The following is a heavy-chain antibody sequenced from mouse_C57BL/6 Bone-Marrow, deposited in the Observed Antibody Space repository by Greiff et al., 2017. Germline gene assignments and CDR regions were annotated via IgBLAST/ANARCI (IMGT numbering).Heavy chain of an antibody. Sequence: DVKLVESGGDLVKPGGSLKLSCAASGFTFSSYGMSCVRQTPDKRLEWVATISSGGSYTYYPDSVKGRFTISRDNAKNTLYLQMSSLKSEDTAMYYCASYYDYDGRSSWFAYWGQGTLVTVSA. CDR3: ASYYDYDGRSSWFAY. CDR2: ISSGGSYT. J-gene: IGHJ3*01. CDR1: GFTFSSYG. V-gene: IGHV5-6*02. D-gene: IGHD2-4*01.